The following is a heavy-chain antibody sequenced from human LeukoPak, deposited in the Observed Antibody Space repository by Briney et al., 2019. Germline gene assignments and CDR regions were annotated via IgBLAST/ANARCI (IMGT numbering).Heavy chain of an antibody. D-gene: IGHD1-26*01. Sequence: ASVKVSCKASGYTFTTLYLHWVRQAPGQGLEWMGVINPNGGGTRYAEKFQGRVTMTSDTSTSTVYMELSSLRSEETAVYYCARDPSGSWQRFDYWGQGTLVTVSS. J-gene: IGHJ4*02. CDR2: INPNGGGT. V-gene: IGHV1-46*01. CDR3: ARDPSGSWQRFDY. CDR1: GYTFTTLY.